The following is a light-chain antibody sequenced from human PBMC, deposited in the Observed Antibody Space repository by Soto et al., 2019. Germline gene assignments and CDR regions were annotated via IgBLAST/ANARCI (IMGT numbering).Light chain of an antibody. Sequence: QSVLTQPASVSGSPGQSITISCTGTSSDVGGYIYVSWYQQHPGKAPKLMIYDVGNRPSGVSNRFSGSKSGNTASLTISGLQAEDEADYYFSSYTGSSTRYVFGTGTKLTVL. V-gene: IGLV2-14*01. CDR2: DVG. J-gene: IGLJ1*01. CDR3: SSYTGSSTRYV. CDR1: SSDVGGYIY.